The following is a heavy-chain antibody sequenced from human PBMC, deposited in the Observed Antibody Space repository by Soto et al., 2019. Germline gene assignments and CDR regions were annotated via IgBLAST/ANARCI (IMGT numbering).Heavy chain of an antibody. V-gene: IGHV4-59*08. CDR2: MYNTGST. D-gene: IGHD3-10*01. J-gene: IGHJ5*02. CDR1: GGTISRYY. Sequence: SETLSLTCTVSGGTISRYYWSWIRQPPGKGLEWIGYMYNTGSTVYNPSFKSRVTISVDTSKNQFSLKLSSVTAADTAVYYCARVQIHYYGSGSYGFDPWGQGTLVTVSS. CDR3: ARVQIHYYGSGSYGFDP.